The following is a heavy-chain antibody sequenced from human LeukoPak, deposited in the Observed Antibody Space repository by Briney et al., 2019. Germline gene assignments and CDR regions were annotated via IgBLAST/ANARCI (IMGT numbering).Heavy chain of an antibody. J-gene: IGHJ4*02. CDR3: ARGHPRYHLDY. CDR1: GFTVSSNY. CDR2: IYSGGST. Sequence: GGSLRLSCAASGFTVSSNYMSWVRQAPGKGLEWVSVIYSGGSTYYADSVKGRFTISRDNSKNTLYLQMNSLRAEDTAVYYCARGHPRYHLDYRGQGNLVTVSS. D-gene: IGHD1-14*01. V-gene: IGHV3-66*01.